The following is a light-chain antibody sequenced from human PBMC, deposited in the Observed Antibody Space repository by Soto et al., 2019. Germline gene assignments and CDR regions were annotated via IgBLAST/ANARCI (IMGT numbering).Light chain of an antibody. CDR2: GVF. CDR1: QSVRSNY. J-gene: IGKJ2*01. CDR3: QHYDGSPRT. V-gene: IGKV3-20*01. Sequence: ETVLTQSPGTVSLYPGERATLSCTTSQSVRSNYLAWYQQKPGQAPRLVVYGVFNRATGIPDRLSGSGSGTDFTLTISGLEPEDSAVYYCQHYDGSPRTFGQGTKLEI.